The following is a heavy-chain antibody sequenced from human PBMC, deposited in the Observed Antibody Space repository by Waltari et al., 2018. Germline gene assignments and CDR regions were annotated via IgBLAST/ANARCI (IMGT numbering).Heavy chain of an antibody. Sequence: EVQLVESGGGSVQPGGSLRLSCAASGFTFMHWVRQAPGKGLVWVSRIDGNGGGTGYADSLKGRFTISRDNAKNTLYLQMNSLRAEDTAVYYCVRGINHAFDIWGQGTMVTVSS. V-gene: IGHV3-74*01. CDR3: VRGINHAFDI. CDR2: IDGNGGGT. CDR1: GFTF. J-gene: IGHJ3*02.